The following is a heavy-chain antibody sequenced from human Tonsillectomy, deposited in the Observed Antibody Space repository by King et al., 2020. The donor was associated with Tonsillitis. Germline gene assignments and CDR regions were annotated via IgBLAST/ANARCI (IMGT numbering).Heavy chain of an antibody. CDR1: GFTFSGFG. CDR2: IYSGGSTT. D-gene: IGHD3-10*01. Sequence: DVQLVESGGGLVQPGGSLRLSCAASGFTFSGFGMNWVRQAPGKGLEGVSVIYSGGSTTYYADSVKGRFTISRDNSRNTLYLQMNSLNAEDTAVYYCATTTDRGAAKGWDYWGQGTRVTVAS. J-gene: IGHJ4*02. CDR3: ATTTDRGAAKGWDY. V-gene: IGHV3-23*03.